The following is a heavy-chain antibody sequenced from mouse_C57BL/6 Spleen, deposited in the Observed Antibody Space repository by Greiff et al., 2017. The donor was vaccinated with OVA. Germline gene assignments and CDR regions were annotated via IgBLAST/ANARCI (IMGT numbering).Heavy chain of an antibody. D-gene: IGHD2-4*01. V-gene: IGHV14-1*01. CDR1: GFNIKDYY. J-gene: IGHJ3*01. CDR2: IDPEDGDT. Sequence: VQLQQSGAELVRPGASVKLSCTASGFNIKDYYMHWVKQRPEQGLEWIGRIDPEDGDTEYAPKFQGKATMTADTSSNTAYLQLSSLTSEDTAVYYCTPYDYDVWFAYWGQGTLVTVSA. CDR3: TPYDYDVWFAY.